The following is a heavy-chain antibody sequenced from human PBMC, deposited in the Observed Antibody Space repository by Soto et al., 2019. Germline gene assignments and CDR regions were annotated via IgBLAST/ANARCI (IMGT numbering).Heavy chain of an antibody. J-gene: IGHJ5*02. CDR2: ISSSGGST. V-gene: IGHV3-23*01. D-gene: IGHD2-2*01. Sequence: GGSLRLSCAASGFTFSSYAMSWVRQAPGKGLEWVSGISSSGGSTYYADSVKGRFTISRDNSKTTLYLQMNSLRAEDTAVYYCAKAVPAWFDPWGQGTLVTVSS. CDR3: AKAVPAWFDP. CDR1: GFTFSSYA.